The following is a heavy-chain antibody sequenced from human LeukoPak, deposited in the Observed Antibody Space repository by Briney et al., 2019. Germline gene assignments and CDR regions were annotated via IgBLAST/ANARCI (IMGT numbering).Heavy chain of an antibody. V-gene: IGHV4-39*07. Sequence: SETLSLTCTVSGGSISSGSYYWSWIRQPPGKGLEWIGTSYRSGGTYYNPSLKSRATISTDTSKNQFSLKLSSVTAADTAVYYCARNPPATAEFYFDYWGRGTLVTVSS. CDR2: SYRSGGT. CDR3: ARNPPATAEFYFDY. CDR1: GGSISSGSYY. D-gene: IGHD1-14*01. J-gene: IGHJ4*02.